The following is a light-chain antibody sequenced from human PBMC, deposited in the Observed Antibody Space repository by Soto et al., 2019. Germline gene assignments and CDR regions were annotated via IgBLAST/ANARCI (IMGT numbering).Light chain of an antibody. J-gene: IGKJ5*01. CDR1: HRVSIK. CDR2: DTS. Sequence: EILMTQSPATLSVSPGERATLSYRASHRVSIKLAWYQQKPGQAPRLLIYDTSTRATGIPARFSGSGSGTEFTLTISSLQSEDFAVYYCQQYNNWPPITFGQGTRPEIK. CDR3: QQYNNWPPIT. V-gene: IGKV3-15*01.